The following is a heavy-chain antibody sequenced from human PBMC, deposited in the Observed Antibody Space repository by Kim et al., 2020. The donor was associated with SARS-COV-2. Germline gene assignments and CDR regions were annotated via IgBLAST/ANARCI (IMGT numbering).Heavy chain of an antibody. J-gene: IGHJ2*01. CDR1: GGSFSGYY. V-gene: IGHV4-34*01. CDR2: INHSGST. CDR3: ARPYSSSWQWYFDL. D-gene: IGHD6-13*01. Sequence: SETLSLTCAVYGGSFSGYYWSWIRQPPGKGLEWIGEINHSGSTNYNPSLKSRVTISVDTSKNQFSLKLSSVTAADTAVYYCARPYSSSWQWYFDLWGRGTLVTVSS.